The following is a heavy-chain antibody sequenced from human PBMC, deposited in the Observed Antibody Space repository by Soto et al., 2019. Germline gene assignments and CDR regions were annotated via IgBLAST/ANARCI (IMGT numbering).Heavy chain of an antibody. CDR2: ISYDGSNK. V-gene: IGHV3-30*18. J-gene: IGHJ4*02. CDR1: GCTFSSYG. D-gene: IGHD2-21*02. CDR3: AKDLLTYCGGDCYPTPGDY. Sequence: QVQLVESGGGVVQPGRSLRLSCAASGCTFSSYGMHWVRQAPGKGLEWVAVISYDGSNKYYADSVKGRFTISRDNSKNTLYLQMNSLRAEHTAVYYCAKDLLTYCGGDCYPTPGDYWGQGTLVTVSS.